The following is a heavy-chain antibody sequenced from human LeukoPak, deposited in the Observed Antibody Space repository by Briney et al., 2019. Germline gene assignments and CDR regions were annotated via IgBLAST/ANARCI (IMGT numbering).Heavy chain of an antibody. CDR1: GYTFTSYG. CDR3: ARSIGRYDILTGYYEDYYYYMDV. CDR2: ISAYNGNT. D-gene: IGHD3-9*01. Sequence: GASVKVSCKASGYTFTSYGISWVRQAPGQGLEWMGWISAYNGNTNYAQKLQGRVTMTTDTSTSTAYMELRSLRSDDTAVYYCARSIGRYDILTGYYEDYYYYMDVWGKGTTVTVSS. V-gene: IGHV1-18*01. J-gene: IGHJ6*03.